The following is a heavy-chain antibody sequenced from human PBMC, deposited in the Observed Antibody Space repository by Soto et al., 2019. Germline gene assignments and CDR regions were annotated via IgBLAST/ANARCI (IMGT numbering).Heavy chain of an antibody. V-gene: IGHV3-30-3*01. J-gene: IGHJ4*02. CDR2: ISYDGSNK. CDR3: ARDLSDY. CDR1: GFTFSTYA. Sequence: PGGSLRLSCAASGFTFSTYAIHWVRQAPGKGLEWVAVISYDGSNKYYADSVKGRFTISSDNSKNTLYLQMDSLRAEDTAVYYCARDLSDYWGQGTLVTVSS.